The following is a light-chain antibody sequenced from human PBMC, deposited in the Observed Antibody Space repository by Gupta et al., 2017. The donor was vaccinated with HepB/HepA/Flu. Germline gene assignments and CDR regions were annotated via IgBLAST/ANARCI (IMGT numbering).Light chain of an antibody. V-gene: IGLV2-11*01. CDR3: CSYAGRYTKI. Sequence: QSALTQPRSVSGSPGKSVIISFTGTSSDVGGSNYVSWYQQHPDKAPKVIIYDVSKRPSGVPDRFSGSKSGNTASLTISGLQAEDEADYYCCSYAGRYTKIFGGGTKLTVL. CDR1: SSDVGGSNY. CDR2: DVS. J-gene: IGLJ2*01.